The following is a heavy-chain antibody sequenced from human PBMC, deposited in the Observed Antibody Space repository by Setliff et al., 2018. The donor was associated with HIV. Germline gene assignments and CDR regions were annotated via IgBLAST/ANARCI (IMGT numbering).Heavy chain of an antibody. CDR3: ARRSNSGFSTSPID. CDR2: IYHSGST. D-gene: IGHD6-19*01. Sequence: SETLSLTCTVSGGSISSHYWSWIRQPPGKGLEWIGSIYHSGSTYYNPSLKSRVTISVDTSKNQFSLKLTSVTAADTAVYYCARRSNSGFSTSPIDWGQGRLVTVSS. J-gene: IGHJ4*02. V-gene: IGHV4-59*05. CDR1: GGSISSHY.